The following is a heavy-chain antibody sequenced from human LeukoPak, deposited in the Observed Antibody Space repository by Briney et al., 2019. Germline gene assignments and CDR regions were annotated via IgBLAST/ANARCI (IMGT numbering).Heavy chain of an antibody. Sequence: GGSLRLSCAASGLTISSHGMHWVRQAPGKGLEWVAVISSDARNKHYADSVKGRFTISRDNSKNTLYLRINSLRAEDTALYYCAKDLSRCSSSSCYEFDSWGRGTLVTVSS. CDR1: GLTISSHG. J-gene: IGHJ4*02. CDR3: AKDLSRCSSSSCYEFDS. CDR2: ISSDARNK. D-gene: IGHD2-2*01. V-gene: IGHV3-30*18.